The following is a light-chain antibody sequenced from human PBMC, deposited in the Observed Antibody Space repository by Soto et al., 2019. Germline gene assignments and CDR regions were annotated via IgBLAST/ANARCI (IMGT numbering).Light chain of an antibody. CDR2: DVS. J-gene: IGLJ2*01. CDR3: NSFAGSAHVV. Sequence: SVLAQPPSASGSPGQSVTISCTGTSSDVGAYNYVSWYQQHRGKAPKLIIYDVSQRPSGIPDRFSGSKSGNTASLTVSGLQAEDEAVYYCNSFAGSAHVVFGGGTKLTVL. V-gene: IGLV2-8*01. CDR1: SSDVGAYNY.